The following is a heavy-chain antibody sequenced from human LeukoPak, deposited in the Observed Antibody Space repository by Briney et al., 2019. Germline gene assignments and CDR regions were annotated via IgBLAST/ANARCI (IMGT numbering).Heavy chain of an antibody. J-gene: IGHJ5*02. CDR2: ISAYNGNT. D-gene: IGHD2-2*01. CDR3: ARVYCSRTSCYNWFDP. Sequence: ASVKVSCKASGYTFTSYGISWVRQAPGQGLEWMGWISAYNGNTNYAQKFQGRVTITADKSTSTAYMELSSLRSEDTAMYYCARVYCSRTSCYNWFDPWGQGTLVTVSS. V-gene: IGHV1-18*01. CDR1: GYTFTSYG.